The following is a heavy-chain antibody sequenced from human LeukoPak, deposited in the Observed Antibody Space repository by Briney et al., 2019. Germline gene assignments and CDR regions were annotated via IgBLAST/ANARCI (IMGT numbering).Heavy chain of an antibody. CDR2: IYSGGST. CDR1: GFTVSSNY. Sequence: GGSLRLSCAASGFTVSSNYMSWVRQAPGKGLERVSVIYSGGSTCYADSVKGRFTISRDNSKNTLYLQMNSLRAEDTAVYYCARAMITMIVVVKDAFDIWGQGTMVTVSS. D-gene: IGHD3-22*01. V-gene: IGHV3-66*01. CDR3: ARAMITMIVVVKDAFDI. J-gene: IGHJ3*02.